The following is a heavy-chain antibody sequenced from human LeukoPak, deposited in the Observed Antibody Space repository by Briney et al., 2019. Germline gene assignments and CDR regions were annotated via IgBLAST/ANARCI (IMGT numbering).Heavy chain of an antibody. J-gene: IGHJ5*01. CDR1: GFTFSNYC. Sequence: GGSLRLSCAASGFTFSNYCMHWVRQAPGKGLVWVSRINSDGSRTTHAASVKGRFAISRDNAKNTLYLELNSLRGEDTAVYYCARDGNFGDFEGWFDSWGQGTLVTVSS. V-gene: IGHV3-74*01. CDR2: INSDGSRT. D-gene: IGHD4-17*01. CDR3: ARDGNFGDFEGWFDS.